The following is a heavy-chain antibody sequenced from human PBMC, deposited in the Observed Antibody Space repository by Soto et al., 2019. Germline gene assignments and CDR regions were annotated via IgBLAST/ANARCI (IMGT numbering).Heavy chain of an antibody. CDR1: GFTFSSYA. J-gene: IGHJ4*02. CDR2: ISYDGSNK. V-gene: IGHV3-30-3*01. CDR3: ARDLSPTSASYYFDY. D-gene: IGHD1-1*01. Sequence: QVQLVESGGGVVQPGRSLRLSCAASGFTFSSYAMHWVRQAPGKGLEWVAVISYDGSNKYYADSVKGRFTISRDNSKNTLYLQMNSLRAEDTAVYYCARDLSPTSASYYFDYWGQGTLVTVSS.